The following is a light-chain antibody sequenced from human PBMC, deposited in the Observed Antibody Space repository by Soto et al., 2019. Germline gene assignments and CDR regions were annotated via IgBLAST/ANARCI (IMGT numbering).Light chain of an antibody. J-gene: IGKJ1*01. Sequence: EIVMTQSPATLSVSPGERATLSCRASHSVSNNLAWYQQKPGQAPRLLIYDASTRATGIPARFSGSGSGTEFTLTISSLQSEDFAVYYCQQYDNWPPWTFGQGTKVEIK. V-gene: IGKV3-15*01. CDR1: HSVSNN. CDR3: QQYDNWPPWT. CDR2: DAS.